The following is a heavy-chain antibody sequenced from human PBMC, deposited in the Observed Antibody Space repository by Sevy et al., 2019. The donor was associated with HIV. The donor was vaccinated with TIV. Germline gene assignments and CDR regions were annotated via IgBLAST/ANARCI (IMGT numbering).Heavy chain of an antibody. Sequence: GGSLRLSCAASGFTFSGYWMSWVRQAPGKGLEWVANIKQDGSEKYYVDSVKGRFTISRDNAKNSLYLQMNRLRAEDTAVYYCARDYTMVRGVIRMDVWGQGTTVTVSS. V-gene: IGHV3-7*01. D-gene: IGHD3-10*01. CDR3: ARDYTMVRGVIRMDV. CDR2: IKQDGSEK. J-gene: IGHJ6*02. CDR1: GFTFSGYW.